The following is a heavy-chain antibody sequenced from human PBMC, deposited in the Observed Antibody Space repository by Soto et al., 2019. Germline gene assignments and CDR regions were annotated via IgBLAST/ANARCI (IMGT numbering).Heavy chain of an antibody. J-gene: IGHJ4*02. CDR3: ARDGEYYDYVWGSYRYPFDY. Sequence: QVQLVQSGAEVKKPGASLKVSCKASGYTFTSYGISWVRQAPGEGLEWMGWISAYNGNTNYAQKLQGRVTMTTDTSTSTAYMELRSLRSDDTAVYYCARDGEYYDYVWGSYRYPFDYWGQGTLVTVSS. CDR2: ISAYNGNT. D-gene: IGHD3-16*02. CDR1: GYTFTSYG. V-gene: IGHV1-18*01.